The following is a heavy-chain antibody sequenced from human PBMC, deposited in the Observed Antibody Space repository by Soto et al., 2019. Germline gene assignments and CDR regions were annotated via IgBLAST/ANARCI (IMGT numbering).Heavy chain of an antibody. CDR3: ARDPRPEIIWFGELLES. V-gene: IGHV3-30-3*01. D-gene: IGHD3-10*01. J-gene: IGHJ4*02. Sequence: GGSLRLSCAASGFTFSSYAMHWVRQAPGKGLEWVAVISYDGSNKYYADSVKGRFTISRDNSKNTLYLQMNSLRAEDTAVYYCARDPRPEIIWFGELLESWGQGTLVTVSS. CDR2: ISYDGSNK. CDR1: GFTFSSYA.